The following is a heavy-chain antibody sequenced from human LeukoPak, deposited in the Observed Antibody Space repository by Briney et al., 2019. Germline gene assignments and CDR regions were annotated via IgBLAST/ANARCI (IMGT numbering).Heavy chain of an antibody. CDR1: GYTFTGYY. J-gene: IGHJ4*02. V-gene: IGHV1-2*02. CDR2: INPNSGGT. Sequence: ASVNVSCKASGYTFTGYYMHWVRQAPGQGLEWMGWINPNSGGTHHAQKFQGRVTMTRDTSISTAYMELSRLRSDDTAVYYCARDRPLDADDYYGFYYFDYWGQGTLVTVSS. D-gene: IGHD3-10*01. CDR3: ARDRPLDADDYYGFYYFDY.